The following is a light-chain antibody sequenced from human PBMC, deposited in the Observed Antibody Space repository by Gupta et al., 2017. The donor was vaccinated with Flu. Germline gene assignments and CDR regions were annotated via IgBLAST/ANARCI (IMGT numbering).Light chain of an antibody. J-gene: IGLJ2*01. CDR1: SSDVGAYNF. CDR2: DVN. V-gene: IGLV2-8*01. CDR3: SSYAGSNNLL. Sequence: QSSLTQPPSASGSPGQSVTISCTGTSSDVGAYNFVSWYQQHPGKAPKLMIYDVNRRPSGVPHLFSGSKSGNTASLTVSGLHAEDEADYYCSSYAGSNNLLFGGGTKLTVL.